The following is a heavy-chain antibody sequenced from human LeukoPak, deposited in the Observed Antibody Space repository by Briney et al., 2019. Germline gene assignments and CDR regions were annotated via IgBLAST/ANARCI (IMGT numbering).Heavy chain of an antibody. Sequence: SDTLSLTRTVSECSIPPYYWSWIRQPAAKGLELIGRIHSSGSTNYNPTLKSRVIMSVDTSRNQCSLMLTSVTAADTAVYYCARGLSGDSYGLEYWGQGTRVTVSS. CDR3: ARGLSGDSYGLEY. D-gene: IGHD5-18*01. CDR1: ECSIPPYY. J-gene: IGHJ4*02. CDR2: IHSSGST. V-gene: IGHV4-4*07.